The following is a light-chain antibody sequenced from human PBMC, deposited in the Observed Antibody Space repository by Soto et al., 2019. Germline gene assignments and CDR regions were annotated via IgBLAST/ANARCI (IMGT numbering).Light chain of an antibody. Sequence: EIVLTQSPGILSLSPGERATLSCRASQSVISSYLSWYRQKPGQAPKLLIYGASTRAAGTPDRFSGSGTGTDFTLTISRLEPEDFAVYYCQQYGSSPIYAFGQGTKFEIK. CDR3: QQYGSSPIYA. CDR2: GAS. CDR1: QSVISSY. V-gene: IGKV3-20*01. J-gene: IGKJ2*01.